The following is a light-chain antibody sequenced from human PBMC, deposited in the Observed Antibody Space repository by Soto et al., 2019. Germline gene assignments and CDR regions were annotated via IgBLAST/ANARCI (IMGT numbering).Light chain of an antibody. Sequence: DIQMPQSPSTLSASVGDRVTITCRASQSISSWLAWYQQKPGKAPKILIYKASSLESGVQSRFSGSGSGTEFTLTISSLQPDDVETYYCQQYKSYSQTFGQGTKVEIK. J-gene: IGKJ1*01. V-gene: IGKV1-5*03. CDR3: QQYKSYSQT. CDR1: QSISSW. CDR2: KAS.